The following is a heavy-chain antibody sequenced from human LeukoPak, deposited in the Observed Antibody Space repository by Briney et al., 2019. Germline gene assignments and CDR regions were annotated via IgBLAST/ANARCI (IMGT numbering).Heavy chain of an antibody. CDR3: AREGFYYDSSGPCYYFDY. CDR2: IIPIFGTA. V-gene: IGHV1-69*05. J-gene: IGHJ4*02. Sequence: SVKVSCKASGGTFSSYAISWVRQAPGQGLEWMGGIIPIFGTANYAQKFQGRVTITTDVSTSTAYMELSSLRSEDTAVYYCAREGFYYDSSGPCYYFDYWGQGTLVTVSS. D-gene: IGHD3-22*01. CDR1: GGTFSSYA.